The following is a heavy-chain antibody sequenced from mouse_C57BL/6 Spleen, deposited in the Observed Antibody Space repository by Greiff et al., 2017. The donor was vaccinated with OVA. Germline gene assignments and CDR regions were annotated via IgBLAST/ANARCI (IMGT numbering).Heavy chain of an antibody. D-gene: IGHD1-1*01. V-gene: IGHV1-72*01. CDR2: IGPNSGDT. Sequence: QVQLQQPGAELVKPGASVKLSCKASGYTFTSYWMHWAKQRPGRGLELIGRIGPNSGDTKYNEKFKSKATLTVDKPSSTAYMQLSSLTSEDSAVYYCARSGGDDYGSGDYWGQGTTLTVSS. CDR1: GYTFTSYW. J-gene: IGHJ2*01. CDR3: ARSGGDDYGSGDY.